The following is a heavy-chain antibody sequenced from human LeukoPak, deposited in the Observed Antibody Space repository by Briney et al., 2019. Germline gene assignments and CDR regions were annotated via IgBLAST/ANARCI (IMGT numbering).Heavy chain of an antibody. Sequence: TGGSLRLSCAASGXTFRSYAMHWVRQAPGKGLEWVAGISYDGTNKYYADSVKGRFTISRDNSKNTLYLQMNSLRTDDTAVSYCARESPACGEDCYFDYWGQGTLVTVSS. CDR3: ARESPACGEDCYFDY. CDR2: ISYDGTNK. D-gene: IGHD2-21*02. J-gene: IGHJ4*02. V-gene: IGHV3-30-3*01. CDR1: GXTFRSYA.